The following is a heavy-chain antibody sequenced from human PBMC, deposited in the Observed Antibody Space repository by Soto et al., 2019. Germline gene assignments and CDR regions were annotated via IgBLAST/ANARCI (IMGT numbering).Heavy chain of an antibody. CDR2: IIPIFGTA. CDR3: AREAPATVVTPGGYYFDY. Sequence: SVKVSCKASGGTFSSYAISWVRQAPGQGLEWMGGIIPIFGTANYAQKFQGRVTITADESTSTAYMELSSLGSEDTAVYYCAREAPATVVTPGGYYFDYWGQGTLVTVSS. J-gene: IGHJ4*02. D-gene: IGHD4-17*01. CDR1: GGTFSSYA. V-gene: IGHV1-69*13.